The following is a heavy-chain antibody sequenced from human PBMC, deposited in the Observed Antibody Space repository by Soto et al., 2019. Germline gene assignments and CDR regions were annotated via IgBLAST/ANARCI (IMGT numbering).Heavy chain of an antibody. CDR1: GGSISSGGYY. V-gene: IGHV4-31*03. J-gene: IGHJ4*02. D-gene: IGHD3-22*01. CDR3: ASTYYNATTGPFDY. CDR2: IYYSGTT. Sequence: LSLTCTVSGGSISSGGYYWSWIRQHPGKGLEWIGYIYYSGTTYYNPSLQSRVTISVDTSKNQFSLKLTSVTAADTAVYYCASTYYNATTGPFDYWGQGTLVTVSS.